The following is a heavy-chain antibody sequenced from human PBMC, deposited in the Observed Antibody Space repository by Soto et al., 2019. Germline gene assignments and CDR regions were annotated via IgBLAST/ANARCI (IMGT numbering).Heavy chain of an antibody. Sequence: SETLSLTCTVSGGSISSGDYYWSWVRQPPGKGLEWIGEIYHSGSTYYNPSLKSRVTISVDKSKNQFSLKLSSVTAADTAVYYCARVSHGFEYQDYWGQGTLVTVSS. CDR2: IYHSGST. CDR1: GGSISSGDYY. CDR3: ARVSHGFEYQDY. V-gene: IGHV4-39*07. D-gene: IGHD5-12*01. J-gene: IGHJ4*02.